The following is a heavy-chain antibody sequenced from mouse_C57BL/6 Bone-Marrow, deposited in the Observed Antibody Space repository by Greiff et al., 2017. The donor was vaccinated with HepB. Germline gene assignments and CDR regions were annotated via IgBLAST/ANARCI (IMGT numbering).Heavy chain of an antibody. V-gene: IGHV5-15*01. CDR2: ISNLAYSI. CDR1: GFTFSDYG. Sequence: EVQLVESGGGLVQPGGSLKLSCAASGFTFSDYGMAWVRQAPRKGPEWVAFISNLAYSIYYADTVKGRFTISRDNAKNTLFLQMTSLRSEDTAMYYCARWLYSNPFAYWGQGTLVTVSA. J-gene: IGHJ3*01. D-gene: IGHD2-5*01. CDR3: ARWLYSNPFAY.